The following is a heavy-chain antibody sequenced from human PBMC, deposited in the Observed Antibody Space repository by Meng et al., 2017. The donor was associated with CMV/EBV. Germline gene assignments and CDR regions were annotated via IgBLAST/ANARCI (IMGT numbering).Heavy chain of an antibody. J-gene: IGHJ1*01. CDR1: GFTFSSYA. Sequence: LTRAASGFTFSSYAMHWVRQAPGKGLEWVEVISYDGSKKYYADPVKGRFTISRDNSKKTLYLQMNSLRAEDTAVYYCAGSQYEYFQHWGQGTLVTVSS. CDR3: AGSQYEYFQH. CDR2: ISYDGSKK. V-gene: IGHV3-30*04.